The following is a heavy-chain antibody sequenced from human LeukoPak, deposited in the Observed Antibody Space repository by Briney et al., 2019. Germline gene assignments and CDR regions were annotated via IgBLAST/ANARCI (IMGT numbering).Heavy chain of an antibody. V-gene: IGHV1-69*13. D-gene: IGHD5-18*01. CDR1: GGTFSSYA. J-gene: IGHJ6*03. Sequence: GASVKVSCKASGGTFSSYAISWVRQAPGQGLEWMGGIIPIFGTANYAQKFQGRVTITADESTSTAYMELSSLRSEDTAVYYCARGGGIQLWLGHYYYMDVWGKGTTVTVSS. CDR2: IIPIFGTA. CDR3: ARGGGIQLWLGHYYYMDV.